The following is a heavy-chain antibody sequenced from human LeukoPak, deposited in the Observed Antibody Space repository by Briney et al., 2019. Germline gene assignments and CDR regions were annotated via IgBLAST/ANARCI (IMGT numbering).Heavy chain of an antibody. CDR2: MNPNSGNT. J-gene: IGHJ5*02. Sequence: ASVKVSCKASGYTFTSYDINWVRQATGQGLEWMGWMNPNSGNTGYAQKFQGRVTMTRNTSISTAYMELSSLRSKDTAVYYCAMRHSSSWHNWFDPWGQGTLVTVSS. V-gene: IGHV1-8*01. CDR3: AMRHSSSWHNWFDP. D-gene: IGHD6-13*01. CDR1: GYTFTSYD.